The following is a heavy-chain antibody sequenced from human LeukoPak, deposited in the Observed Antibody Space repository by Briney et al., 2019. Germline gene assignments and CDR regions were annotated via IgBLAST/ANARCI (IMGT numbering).Heavy chain of an antibody. CDR2: INPNSGGT. CDR3: ARDQTGDPYYYYGMDV. CDR1: GYTFTGYY. D-gene: IGHD7-27*01. J-gene: IGHJ6*02. V-gene: IGHV1-2*02. Sequence: GASVKVSCKASGYTFTGYYMHWVRQAPGRGLEWMGWINPNSGGTNYAQKFQGRVTMTRDTSISTAYMELSRLRSDDTAVYYCARDQTGDPYYYYGMDVWGQGTTVTVSS.